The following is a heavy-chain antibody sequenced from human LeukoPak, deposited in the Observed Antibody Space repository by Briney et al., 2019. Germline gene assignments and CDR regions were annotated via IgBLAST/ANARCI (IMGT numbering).Heavy chain of an antibody. CDR2: FDPEDGET. Sequence: ASVKVSCKASGYTFTGSYMHWVRQAPGQGLEWMGGFDPEDGETIYAQKFQGRVTMTEDTSTDTAYMELSSLRSEDTAVYYCATGPVISSSSLSYYYYMDVWGKGTTVTVSS. CDR3: ATGPVISSSSLSYYYYMDV. D-gene: IGHD6-6*01. CDR1: GYTFTGSY. J-gene: IGHJ6*03. V-gene: IGHV1-24*01.